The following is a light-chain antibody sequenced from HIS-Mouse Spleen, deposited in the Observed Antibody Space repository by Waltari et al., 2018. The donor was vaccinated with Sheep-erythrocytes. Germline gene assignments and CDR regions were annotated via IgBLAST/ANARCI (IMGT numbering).Light chain of an antibody. CDR1: SSDVGGYNY. V-gene: IGLV2-11*01. CDR3: CSYAGSSTPWV. J-gene: IGLJ3*02. Sequence: QSALTQPRSVSGSPGQSVTISCTGTSSDVGGYNYVSWYQQHPGKAPKLMIYDVSKRPSGVPDRFSGSKSGNTASLTISGHQAEDEADYYCCSYAGSSTPWVFGGGTKLTVL. CDR2: DVS.